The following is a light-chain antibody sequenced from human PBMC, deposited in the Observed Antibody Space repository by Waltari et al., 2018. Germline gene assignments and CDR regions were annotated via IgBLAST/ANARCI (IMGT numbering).Light chain of an antibody. CDR3: SSYAGSNTGL. CDR1: SSDIGGDNY. V-gene: IGLV2-11*01. J-gene: IGLJ2*01. Sequence: QAALTQPPSVSGSPGQSVTISCTGTSSDIGGDNYVSWYQQYPGKAPKLMIYDVNKRPSGVSDRFSGSKSGNTASLTISGLQAEDEADYYCSSYAGSNTGLFGGGTRLTVL. CDR2: DVN.